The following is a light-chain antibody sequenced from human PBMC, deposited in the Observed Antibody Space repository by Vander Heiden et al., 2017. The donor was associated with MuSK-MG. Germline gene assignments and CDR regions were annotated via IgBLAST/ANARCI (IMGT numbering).Light chain of an antibody. CDR2: AAS. CDR1: QSISSY. Sequence: DIQMTQSPSSLSASVGDRVTITCRASQSISSYLNWYQQKPGKAPKLLIYAASSLQSGVPSRFSGSASGTDFTLTISMLQPEDFATYYCQQRDSTPYTFGQGTKLEIK. J-gene: IGKJ2*01. V-gene: IGKV1-39*01. CDR3: QQRDSTPYT.